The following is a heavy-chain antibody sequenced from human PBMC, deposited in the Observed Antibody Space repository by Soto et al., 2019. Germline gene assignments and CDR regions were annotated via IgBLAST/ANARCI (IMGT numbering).Heavy chain of an antibody. J-gene: IGHJ5*02. CDR1: GYTFANYW. V-gene: IGHV5-51*01. Sequence: PGESLKISCEASGYTFANYWIGWVRQMPGKGLELMGIIYPIESDARYSPSFQGQVIISADKSINTAYLQWSSLRASDTAIYYCVRHGRGGGSSYSGWFDPWGQGTLVTVSS. CDR2: IYPIESDA. CDR3: VRHGRGGGSSYSGWFDP. D-gene: IGHD2-15*01.